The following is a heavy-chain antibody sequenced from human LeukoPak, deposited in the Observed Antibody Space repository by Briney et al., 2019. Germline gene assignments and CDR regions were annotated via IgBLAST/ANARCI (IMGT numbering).Heavy chain of an antibody. J-gene: IGHJ4*02. CDR3: ARGKRDDYVWGSYRYSYGIDY. CDR2: ISYDGSNK. Sequence: GGSLRLSCAASGFTFSSYAMHWVRQAPGKGLEWVAVISYDGSNKYYADSVKGRFTISRDNSKNTLYLQMNSLRAEDTAVYYCARGKRDDYVWGSYRYSYGIDYWGQGTLVTVSS. V-gene: IGHV3-30-3*01. D-gene: IGHD3-16*02. CDR1: GFTFSSYA.